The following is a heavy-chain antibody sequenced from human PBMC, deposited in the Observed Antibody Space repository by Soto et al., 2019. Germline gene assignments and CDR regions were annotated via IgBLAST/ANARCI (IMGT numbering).Heavy chain of an antibody. Sequence: QVQLVQSGAEVKKPGASVKVSCKASGYSFTSYGISWVRQAPGQGLEWMGWISAYNGNTNYAQKLQSRVTMTTDTSRSKAYMGRRGLGLDETAVYYCPRDGHEGAAVVYWGQGTWSPSPQ. CDR2: ISAYNGNT. CDR1: GYSFTSYG. D-gene: IGHD5-18*01. J-gene: IGHJ4*02. CDR3: PRDGHEGAAVVY. V-gene: IGHV1-18*01.